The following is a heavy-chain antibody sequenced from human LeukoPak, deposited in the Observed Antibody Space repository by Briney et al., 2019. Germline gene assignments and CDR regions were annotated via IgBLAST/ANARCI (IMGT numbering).Heavy chain of an antibody. J-gene: IGHJ4*02. CDR2: IYTSGST. CDR1: GGSISSGSYY. D-gene: IGHD1-1*01. Sequence: PSETLSLTCTVSGGSISSGSYYWSWIRQPAGKGLEWIGRIYTSGSTNYNPSLKSRVTISVDTSKNQFSLQLNSVTPEDTAVYYCARGTTGTTGSMVRAPYYFDYWGQGTLVTVAS. CDR3: ARGTTGTTGSMVRAPYYFDY. V-gene: IGHV4-61*02.